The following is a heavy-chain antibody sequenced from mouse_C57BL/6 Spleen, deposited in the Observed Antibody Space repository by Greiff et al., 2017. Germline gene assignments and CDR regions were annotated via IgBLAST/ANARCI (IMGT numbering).Heavy chain of an antibody. CDR3: ARDLYSSNYAYYAMDY. J-gene: IGHJ4*01. D-gene: IGHD2-5*01. V-gene: IGHV1-78*01. CDR1: GYTFTDHT. Sequence: QVQLQQSDAELVKPGASVKISCKVSGYTFTDHTIHWMKQRPEQGLEWIGYIYPRDGSTKYNEKFKGKATLTADKSSSTAYMQRNSLTSEDSAVYFCARDLYSSNYAYYAMDYWGQGTSVTVSA. CDR2: IYPRDGST.